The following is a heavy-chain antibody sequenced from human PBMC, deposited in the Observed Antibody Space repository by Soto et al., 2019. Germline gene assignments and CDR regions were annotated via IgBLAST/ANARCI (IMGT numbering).Heavy chain of an antibody. Sequence: QITLKESGPTLVKLTQTLTLTCTFSGFSLSTTAVGVGWIRQPPGKALEWLALIYWNDDNHDSPSLNNRLTVTRDTSKNQVFLTMTNMDPVDTDTYYCAHGSGWLFDYWGQGTLVTVSS. CDR3: AHGSGWLFDY. J-gene: IGHJ4*02. V-gene: IGHV2-5*01. D-gene: IGHD6-19*01. CDR1: GFSLSTTAVG. CDR2: IYWNDDN.